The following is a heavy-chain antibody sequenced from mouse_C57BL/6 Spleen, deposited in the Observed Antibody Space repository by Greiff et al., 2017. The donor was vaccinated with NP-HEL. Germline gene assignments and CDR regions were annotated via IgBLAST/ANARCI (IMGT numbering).Heavy chain of an antibody. Sequence: VQLQQPGAELVRPGSSVKLSCKASGYTFTSYWMHWVKQRPIQGLEWIGNIDPSASETHSNQKFKDKATLTVDKSSSTAYMQLSSLTSEDSAVYYCAREETAQVFSFAYWGQGTLVTVSA. CDR2: IDPSASET. D-gene: IGHD3-2*02. CDR1: GYTFTSYW. J-gene: IGHJ3*01. V-gene: IGHV1-52*01. CDR3: AREETAQVFSFAY.